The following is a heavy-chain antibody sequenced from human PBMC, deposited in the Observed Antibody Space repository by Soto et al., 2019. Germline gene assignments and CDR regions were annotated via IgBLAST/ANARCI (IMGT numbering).Heavy chain of an antibody. CDR3: ARPVTEGMATLYFDY. CDR2: IYPGDSDT. V-gene: IGHV5-51*01. Sequence: PGESLKISCKGSGDSFTSYRIGWVRQMPGKGLEWMGIIYPGDSDTRYSPSFQGQVTISADKSISTAYLQWSSLKASDTAMYYCARPVTEGMATLYFDYWGQGTLVTVSS. D-gene: IGHD5-12*01. CDR1: GDSFTSYR. J-gene: IGHJ4*02.